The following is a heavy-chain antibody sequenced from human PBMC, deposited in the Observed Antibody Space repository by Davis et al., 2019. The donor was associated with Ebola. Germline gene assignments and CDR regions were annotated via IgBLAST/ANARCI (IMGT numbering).Heavy chain of an antibody. CDR3: ARDNSSDYDFWSGYYTHYYYYGMDV. CDR2: ISYDGSNK. CDR1: GFTFSSYA. V-gene: IGHV3-30-3*01. J-gene: IGHJ6*02. D-gene: IGHD3-3*01. Sequence: PGGSLRLSCAASGFTFSSYAMHWVRQAPGKGLEWVAVISYDGSNKYYADSVKGRFTISRDNSKNTLYLQMNSLRAEDTAVYYCARDNSSDYDFWSGYYTHYYYYGMDVWGQGTTVTVSS.